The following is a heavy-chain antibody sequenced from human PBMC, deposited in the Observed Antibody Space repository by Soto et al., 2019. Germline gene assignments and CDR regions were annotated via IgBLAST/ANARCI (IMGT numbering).Heavy chain of an antibody. D-gene: IGHD3-3*02. CDR3: ATLGFPGAIYFDS. V-gene: IGHV5-51*03. CDR1: GYNFTTFW. Sequence: GESLKISCKGSGYNFTTFWIGWVRQMPGKGLEWMGIIYPGDSETKYSPDFEGQVTISADRSTNTDYLQWRSLRASDTAMYYCATLGFPGAIYFDSWGLGTLVTVSS. J-gene: IGHJ4*02. CDR2: IYPGDSET.